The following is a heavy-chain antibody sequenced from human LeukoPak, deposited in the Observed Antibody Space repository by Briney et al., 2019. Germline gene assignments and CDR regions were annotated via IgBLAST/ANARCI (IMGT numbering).Heavy chain of an antibody. CDR3: AIAVAGLSVY. D-gene: IGHD6-19*01. Sequence: PGGSLRLPCAASGFTFDDYAMHWVRQAPGKGLEWVSLISGDGGSTYYADSVKGRFTISRDNSKNSLYLQMNSLRTEDTALYYCAIAVAGLSVYWGQGTLVTVSS. CDR1: GFTFDDYA. V-gene: IGHV3-43*02. CDR2: ISGDGGST. J-gene: IGHJ4*02.